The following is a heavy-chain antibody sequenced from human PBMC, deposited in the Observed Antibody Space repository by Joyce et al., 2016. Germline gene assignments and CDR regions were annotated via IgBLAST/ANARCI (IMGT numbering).Heavy chain of an antibody. CDR1: GYTFTDYY. CDR3: ARGDLRTSSPLFWYFAL. Sequence: HVQLVQSGAEVKKPGASVKVSCKASGYTFTDYYIHWVRQAPGQGLEWMGEINLNSGGTEYPQKFQGRVTMTRDTSIRTAYMELTGLRSDDTAVYYCARGDLRTSSPLFWYFALWGRGTLVTVYS. J-gene: IGHJ2*01. D-gene: IGHD2-2*01. CDR2: INLNSGGT. V-gene: IGHV1-2*02.